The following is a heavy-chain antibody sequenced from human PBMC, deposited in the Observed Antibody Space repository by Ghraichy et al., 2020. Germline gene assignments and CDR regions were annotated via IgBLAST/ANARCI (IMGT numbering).Heavy chain of an antibody. V-gene: IGHV3-21*01. CDR1: GFTFSSYT. Sequence: GESLNISCAGSGFTFSSYTMNWVRQAPGKGLEWVSSISSTSIYIYYADSVKGRFTISRDNAKNSLYLQMNSLRAEDTAVYYCARDPRYGVYQYYYDMDVWGKGTTVTVSS. CDR3: ARDPRYGVYQYYYDMDV. D-gene: IGHD2-2*01. CDR2: ISSTSIYI. J-gene: IGHJ6*03.